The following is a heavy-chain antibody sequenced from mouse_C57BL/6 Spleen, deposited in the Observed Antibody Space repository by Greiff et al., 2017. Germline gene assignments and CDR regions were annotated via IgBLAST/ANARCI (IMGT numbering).Heavy chain of an antibody. CDR2: ISGGGGNT. CDR3: ARRTGTGYFDV. J-gene: IGHJ1*03. V-gene: IGHV5-9*01. Sequence: EVKLVESGGGLVKPGGSLKLSCAASGFTFSSYTMSWVRQTPEKRLEWVATISGGGGNTYYPDSVKGRFTISRDNAKNTLYLQMSSLRSEDTALYYCARRTGTGYFDVWGTGTTVTVSS. CDR1: GFTFSSYT. D-gene: IGHD4-1*01.